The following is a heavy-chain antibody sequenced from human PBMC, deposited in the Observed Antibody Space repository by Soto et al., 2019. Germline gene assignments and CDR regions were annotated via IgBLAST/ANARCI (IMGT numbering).Heavy chain of an antibody. V-gene: IGHV3-11*06. J-gene: IGHJ4*02. D-gene: IGHD3-22*01. CDR2: ISSSSSYT. CDR3: AREFVYYDSSGPFDY. Sequence: GSLRLSCAASGFTFSDYYMSWIRQAPGKGLEWVSYISSSSSYTNYADSVKGRFTISRDNAKNSLYLQMNSLRAEDTAVYYCAREFVYYDSSGPFDYWGQGTLVTVSS. CDR1: GFTFSDYY.